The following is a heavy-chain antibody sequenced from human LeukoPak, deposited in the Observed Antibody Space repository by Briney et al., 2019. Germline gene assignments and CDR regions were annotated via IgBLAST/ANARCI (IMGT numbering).Heavy chain of an antibody. CDR3: ASVLSGIAVAGSFDP. Sequence: SVKGSCKASGGTFSSYAISWVRQAPGQGLEWMGRIIPILGIANYAQKVQGRVTITADKSTSTAYMELSSLRSEDTAVYYCASVLSGIAVAGSFDPWGQGTLVTVSS. CDR1: GGTFSSYA. D-gene: IGHD6-19*01. J-gene: IGHJ5*02. V-gene: IGHV1-69*04. CDR2: IIPILGIA.